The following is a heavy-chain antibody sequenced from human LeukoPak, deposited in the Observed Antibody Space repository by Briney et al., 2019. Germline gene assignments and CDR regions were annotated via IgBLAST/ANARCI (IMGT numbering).Heavy chain of an antibody. CDR1: GGTFSYYA. Sequence: ASVKVSCKASGGTFSYYAVSWVRQAPGQGLEWMGWISAYNGSTNYAQKLQGRVTMTTDTSTSTAYMELRSLRSDGTAVYYCARYTSGRLNPGFYHYYMDVWGKGTTVTVSS. J-gene: IGHJ6*03. V-gene: IGHV1-18*01. D-gene: IGHD6-19*01. CDR3: ARYTSGRLNPGFYHYYMDV. CDR2: ISAYNGST.